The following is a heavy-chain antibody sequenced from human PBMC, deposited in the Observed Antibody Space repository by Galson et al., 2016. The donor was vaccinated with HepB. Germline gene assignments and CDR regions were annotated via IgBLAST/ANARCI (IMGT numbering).Heavy chain of an antibody. CDR3: ASADYYDNRGYFDS. CDR2: ISGSGESI. J-gene: IGHJ4*02. CDR1: GYSFSYYA. V-gene: IGHV3-23*01. D-gene: IGHD3-22*01. Sequence: SLRLSCAASGYSFSYYAMTWVRQAPGKGLEWVSTISGSGESIYYADSVRGRFTISRDNSKSTLLLQMNILRVEDTAVYYCASADYYDNRGYFDSWGQGTRVTVSS.